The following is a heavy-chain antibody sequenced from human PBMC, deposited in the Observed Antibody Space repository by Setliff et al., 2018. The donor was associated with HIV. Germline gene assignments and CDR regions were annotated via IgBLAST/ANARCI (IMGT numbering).Heavy chain of an antibody. CDR3: VRDLVYYYDNSGSFYVAEYFQH. CDR2: ISSDSRTT. Sequence: GGSLRFSCIASGFSLSTYSMNWVRQAPGKGLEWISYISSDSRTTYYADSVKGRFTISRDDAKTSPYLQMNSLRAEDTAVYYCVRDLVYYYDNSGSFYVAEYFQHWGQGTLVTVSS. D-gene: IGHD3-22*01. V-gene: IGHV3-48*01. CDR1: GFSLSTYS. J-gene: IGHJ1*01.